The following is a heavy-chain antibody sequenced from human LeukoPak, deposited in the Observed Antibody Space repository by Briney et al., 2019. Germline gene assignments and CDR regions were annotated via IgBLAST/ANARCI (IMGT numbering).Heavy chain of an antibody. CDR1: GFIFSNYA. D-gene: IGHD3-10*01. CDR3: ARRWLGDPYGMDV. Sequence: GGSLRLSCAAAGFIFSNYAMTWVRQAPGKGLEWVSILVGLSESVYYPDSVKGRFTVSSDNSKDTLSLEINSLRGEDSATYSCARRWLGDPYGMDVWGQGTTVTVSS. V-gene: IGHV3-23*01. CDR2: LVGLSESV. J-gene: IGHJ6*02.